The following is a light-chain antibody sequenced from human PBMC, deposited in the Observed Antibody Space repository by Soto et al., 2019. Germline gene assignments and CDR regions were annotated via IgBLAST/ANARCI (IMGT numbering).Light chain of an antibody. CDR3: CSYAANYVL. Sequence: QSALTQPRSVYGSPGQSVTISCTGTSNIVGAYNSVSWYQQNPGKAPKLIIYDVIKRPSGVPDRFSGSKSATTASLTISGLQADDEADYYCCSYAANYVLFGGGTKLTVL. CDR1: SNIVGAYNS. CDR2: DVI. V-gene: IGLV2-11*01. J-gene: IGLJ2*01.